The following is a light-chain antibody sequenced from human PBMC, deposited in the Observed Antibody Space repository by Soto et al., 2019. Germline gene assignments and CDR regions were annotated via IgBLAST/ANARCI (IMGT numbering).Light chain of an antibody. J-gene: IGLJ2*01. CDR3: CTYAGSSTVV. CDR2: EVS. Sequence: QSALTHPASVSGSPGQSITISCTGTSSDVGSYNLVSWYQQHPGKAPKLMISEVSKRPSGVSNRFSGSKSGNTASLAISGLQAEDEADYYCCTYAGSSTVVFGGGTKLTVL. CDR1: SSDVGSYNL. V-gene: IGLV2-23*02.